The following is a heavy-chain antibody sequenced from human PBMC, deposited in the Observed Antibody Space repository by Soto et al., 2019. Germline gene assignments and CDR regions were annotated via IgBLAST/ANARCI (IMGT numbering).Heavy chain of an antibody. CDR2: INSDGSST. D-gene: IGHD3-3*01. Sequence: PVGSLRLSCAASGFTISSYWMHWVRQAPGKGLVWVSRINSDGSSTSYADSVKGRFTISRDNAKNTLYLQMNSLRAEDTAVYYCARDTPGRVYYDFWSGYYPTFDPWGQGTLVTVSS. CDR3: ARDTPGRVYYDFWSGYYPTFDP. V-gene: IGHV3-74*01. CDR1: GFTISSYW. J-gene: IGHJ5*02.